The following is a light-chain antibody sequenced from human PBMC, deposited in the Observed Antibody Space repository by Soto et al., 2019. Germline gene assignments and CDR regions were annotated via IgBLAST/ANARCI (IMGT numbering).Light chain of an antibody. CDR2: WAS. CDR3: QQFYSSPRT. V-gene: IGKV4-1*01. Sequence: DIVMTQSPDSLAVSLGERATINCKSSQSVLYSSSNRNHLAWYQQKPGQTPKLLIYWASTRESGIPDRFSGSGSGTDFTLTISSLQAEDVAVYYCQQFYSSPRTFGQGTKLEIK. CDR1: QSVLYSSSNRNH. J-gene: IGKJ2*01.